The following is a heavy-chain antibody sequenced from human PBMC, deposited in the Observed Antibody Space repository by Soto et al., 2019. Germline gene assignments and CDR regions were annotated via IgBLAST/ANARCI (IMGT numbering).Heavy chain of an antibody. CDR2: IIPIFGTA. CDR3: ARARAETYPPYYDFWSGYSYYFDY. D-gene: IGHD3-3*01. Sequence: ASVKVSCKASGGTFSSYAISWVRQAPGQGLEWMGGIIPIFGTANYAQKFQGRVTITADKSTSTAYMELSSLRSEDTAVYYCARARAETYPPYYDFWSGYSYYFDYWGQGTLVTV. J-gene: IGHJ4*02. CDR1: GGTFSSYA. V-gene: IGHV1-69*06.